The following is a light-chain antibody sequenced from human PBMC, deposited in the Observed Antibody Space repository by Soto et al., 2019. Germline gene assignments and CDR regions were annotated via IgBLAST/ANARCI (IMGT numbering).Light chain of an antibody. V-gene: IGKV1-5*01. CDR1: QSINTW. J-gene: IGKJ1*01. CDR3: QEYNSYWT. CDR2: DAS. Sequence: DIQMTQSPSTLSASVGDRVTITFRASQSINTWLAWYQLKPGKAPKLLIYDASSLRSGVPSRFSGSGSGTEFTLTISSLQPDDFATYYCQEYNSYWTFGQGTKVDIK.